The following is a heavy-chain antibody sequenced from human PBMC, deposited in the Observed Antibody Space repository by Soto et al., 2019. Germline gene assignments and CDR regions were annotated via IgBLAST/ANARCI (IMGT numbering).Heavy chain of an antibody. CDR2: CYYSGRS. J-gene: IGHJ6*02. CDR3: ARLGVYCANARCYGYYAMDV. Sequence: SATLCLNCSVSGGAISSGPYSWGWGRQPPGEGLEWVGTCYYSGRSFCHPSLESRVTIPVDPSKSQLSLKVSSVTAADTAVYYCARLGVYCANARCYGYYAMDVWGQVTTVT. D-gene: IGHD2-8*01. V-gene: IGHV4-39*01. CDR1: GGAISSGPYS.